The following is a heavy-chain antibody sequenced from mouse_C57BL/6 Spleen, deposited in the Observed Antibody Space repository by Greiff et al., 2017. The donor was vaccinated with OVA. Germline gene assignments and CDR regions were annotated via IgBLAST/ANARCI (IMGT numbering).Heavy chain of an antibody. CDR2: IYPGDGDT. V-gene: IGHV1-82*01. J-gene: IGHJ4*01. D-gene: IGHD1-1*01. CDR1: GYAFSSSW. CDR3: ARSYGSSSTYAMDY. Sequence: VHLVESGPELVKPGASVKISCKASGYAFSSSWMNWVKQRPGKGLEWIGRIYPGDGDTNYNGKFKGKATLTADKSSSTAYMQLSSLTSEDSAVYFCARSYGSSSTYAMDYWGQGTSVTVSS.